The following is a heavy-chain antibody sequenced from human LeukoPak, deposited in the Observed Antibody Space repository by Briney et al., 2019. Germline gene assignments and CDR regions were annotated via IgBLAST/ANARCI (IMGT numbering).Heavy chain of an antibody. CDR3: ARDLVGGAFDI. Sequence: GGSLRLSCAASGFTFDDYAMHWVPQAPGKGLEWVSLISGDGGSTYYADSVKGRFTISRDNAKNTLYLQMNSLRAEDTAVYYCARDLVGGAFDIWGQGTMVTVSS. V-gene: IGHV3-43*02. CDR1: GFTFDDYA. CDR2: ISGDGGST. J-gene: IGHJ3*02. D-gene: IGHD1-26*01.